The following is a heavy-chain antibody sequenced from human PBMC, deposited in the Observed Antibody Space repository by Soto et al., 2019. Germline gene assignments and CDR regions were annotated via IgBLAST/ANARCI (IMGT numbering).Heavy chain of an antibody. Sequence: GGSLRLSCAASGFTFSSYGMHWVRQAPGKGLEWVAVISYDGSNKYYADSVKGRFTISRDNSKNTLYLQMNSLRAEDTAVYYCAKDLTAYDFWSGYYTNQTYYYYYYGMDVWGQGTTVTVSS. V-gene: IGHV3-30*18. CDR3: AKDLTAYDFWSGYYTNQTYYYYYYGMDV. D-gene: IGHD3-3*01. J-gene: IGHJ6*02. CDR1: GFTFSSYG. CDR2: ISYDGSNK.